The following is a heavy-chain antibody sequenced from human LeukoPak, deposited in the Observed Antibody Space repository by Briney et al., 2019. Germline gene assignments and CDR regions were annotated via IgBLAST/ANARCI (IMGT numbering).Heavy chain of an antibody. CDR3: ARGVYDSSGYYYVFDY. D-gene: IGHD3-22*01. Sequence: PGGSLRLSCAASGFTFNNHWMSWVRQAPGKGLEWVGNIKQDGSEKYYVDSVKGRFTISRDNAKNSLYLQMNSLRAEDTAVYYCARGVYDSSGYYYVFDYWGQGTLVTVSP. CDR2: IKQDGSEK. CDR1: GFTFNNHW. V-gene: IGHV3-7*01. J-gene: IGHJ4*02.